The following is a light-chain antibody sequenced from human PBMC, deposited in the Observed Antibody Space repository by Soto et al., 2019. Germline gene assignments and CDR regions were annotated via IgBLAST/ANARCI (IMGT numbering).Light chain of an antibody. CDR1: QSVHNNY. J-gene: IGKJ4*01. CDR3: LQDGGFPLT. Sequence: EIVLTQSPGTLSLSPGERATLSCRASQSVHNNYLAWYQQRPGQPPRLVISISSHLATGNSARFSGSGSGTDFILTISRLQPEDSAMYYCLQDGGFPLTFGGGTKVEI. CDR2: ISS. V-gene: IGKV3-20*01.